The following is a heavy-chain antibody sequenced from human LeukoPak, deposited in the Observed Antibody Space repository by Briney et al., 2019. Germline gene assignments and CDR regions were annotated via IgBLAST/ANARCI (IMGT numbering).Heavy chain of an antibody. CDR3: ARLVNTGWPTNYFDS. Sequence: SETLSLTCTVSGGSISTYYWNWIRQPQGKGRESMGYIHYSGSTNYNPSLKSRVTISLDTSKNQFSLKLTSVTAADTAVYYCARLVNTGWPTNYFDSWGQGTLVTVSS. V-gene: IGHV4-59*13. D-gene: IGHD6-19*01. CDR2: IHYSGST. J-gene: IGHJ4*02. CDR1: GGSISTYY.